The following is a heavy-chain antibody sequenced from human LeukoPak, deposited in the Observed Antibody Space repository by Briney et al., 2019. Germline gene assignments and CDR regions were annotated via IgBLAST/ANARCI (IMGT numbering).Heavy chain of an antibody. D-gene: IGHD3-9*01. J-gene: IGHJ4*02. CDR3: ARQYYDILTGYYTDYYFDY. CDR1: GGSISSCSYY. Sequence: PSETLSLTCTVSGGSISSCSYYWGWIRQPPGKGLEWIGSIYYSGSTYYNPSLKSRVTISVDTSKNQFSLKLSSVTAADTAVYYCARQYYDILTGYYTDYYFDYWGQGTLVTVSS. V-gene: IGHV4-39*01. CDR2: IYYSGST.